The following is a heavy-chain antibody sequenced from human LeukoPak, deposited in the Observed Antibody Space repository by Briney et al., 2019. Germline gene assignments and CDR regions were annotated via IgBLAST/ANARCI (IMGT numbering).Heavy chain of an antibody. CDR1: GGSISSYY. J-gene: IGHJ4*02. CDR2: IYYSGST. CDR3: ARRGIAAAGTGIDY. D-gene: IGHD6-13*01. Sequence: PSETLSLTCTVSGGSISSYYWSWIRQPPGKGLEWIGYIYYSGSTNYKPSLKSRVTISVDTSKNQFSLKLSSVTAADTAVYYCARRGIAAAGTGIDYWGQGTLVTVSS. V-gene: IGHV4-59*12.